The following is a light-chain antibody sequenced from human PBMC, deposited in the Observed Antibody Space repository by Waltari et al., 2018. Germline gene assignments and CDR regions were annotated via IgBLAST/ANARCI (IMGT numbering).Light chain of an antibody. CDR2: EVN. Sequence: QSALTQPASVSGSPGQSITIPCTATSRDVGSYNLVSWYQQHPGKAPKLMIYEVNKRPSGVSNRFSGSKSGNSASLTISGLQAEDEAVYYCCSYAGSTTHVVFGGGTELTVL. CDR1: SRDVGSYNL. CDR3: CSYAGSTTHVV. V-gene: IGLV2-23*02. J-gene: IGLJ2*01.